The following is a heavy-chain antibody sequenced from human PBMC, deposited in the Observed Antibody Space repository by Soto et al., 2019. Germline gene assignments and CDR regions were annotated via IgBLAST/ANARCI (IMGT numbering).Heavy chain of an antibody. CDR3: ARDMYSSDYFVKWFEP. D-gene: IGHD6-19*01. V-gene: IGHV3-30*04. CDR2: ISKDGMNK. Sequence: QVRLVESGGGVVQPGRSLRLSCTASGFRFSSYAMYWFRQPPGKGLEWVAVISKDGMNKNYADSVKGRVTVSRDNANYSLALQLNSLRGEDTAMYYCARDMYSSDYFVKWFEPWGQGTLVTVSS. CDR1: GFRFSSYA. J-gene: IGHJ5*02.